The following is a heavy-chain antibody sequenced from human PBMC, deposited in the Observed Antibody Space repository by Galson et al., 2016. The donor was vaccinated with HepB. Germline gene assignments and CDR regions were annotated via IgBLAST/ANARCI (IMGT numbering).Heavy chain of an antibody. CDR1: GYTFPKYW. CDR3: ARSRSSSYSFCDY. V-gene: IGHV5-51*01. Sequence: QSGAEVKKPGESLKISCQASGYTFPKYWIAWVRQMPGKGPECMGIIYPDDSDTRYSPSFQDQVTISADKSTSTAYLQWSSLKASDTAMYYCARSRSSSYSFCDYWGQGSLVGGSS. D-gene: IGHD2-2*01. J-gene: IGHJ4*02. CDR2: IYPDDSDT.